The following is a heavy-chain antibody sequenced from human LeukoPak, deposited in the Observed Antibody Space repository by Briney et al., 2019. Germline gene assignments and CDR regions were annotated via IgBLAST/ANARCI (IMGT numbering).Heavy chain of an antibody. CDR1: GGTLSSYA. D-gene: IGHD4-17*01. V-gene: IGHV1-69*05. CDR3: ARGGWPTVTPS. CDR2: IIPIFGTA. Sequence: GASVKVSCKASGGTLSSYAISWVRQAPGQGLEWMGGIIPIFGTANYAQKFQGRVTITTDESTSTAYMELSSLRSEDTAVYYCARGGWPTVTPSWGQGTLVTVSS. J-gene: IGHJ4*02.